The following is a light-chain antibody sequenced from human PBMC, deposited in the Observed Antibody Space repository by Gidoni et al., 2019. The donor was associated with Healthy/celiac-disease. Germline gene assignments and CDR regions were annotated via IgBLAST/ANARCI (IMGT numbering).Light chain of an antibody. CDR1: QGISSY. J-gene: IGKJ4*01. CDR2: AAS. CDR3: QQYYSYPPLT. V-gene: IGKV1-8*01. Sequence: IRMYKSPSSFSASTGDRVTITCRASQGISSYLAWYQQKPGKAPKILIYAASTLQSGVPSRFSGSGSGTDFTLTISCLQSEDFATYYCQQYYSYPPLTFGGGTKVEIK.